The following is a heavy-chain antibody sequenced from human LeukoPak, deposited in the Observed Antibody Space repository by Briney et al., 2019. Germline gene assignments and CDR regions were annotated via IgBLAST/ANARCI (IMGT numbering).Heavy chain of an antibody. D-gene: IGHD2/OR15-2a*01. V-gene: IGHV1-2*06. CDR1: GYTFTGYY. CDR2: INPNSGGT. J-gene: IGHJ3*02. Sequence: GASVKVSCKASGYTFTGYYMHWVRQAPGQGLEWMGRINPNSGGTNYAQKFQGRVTMTRDTSISTAYMELSRLRSDDTAVYYCARDPAFFTPWRGDAFDIWSQGTMVTVSS. CDR3: ARDPAFFTPWRGDAFDI.